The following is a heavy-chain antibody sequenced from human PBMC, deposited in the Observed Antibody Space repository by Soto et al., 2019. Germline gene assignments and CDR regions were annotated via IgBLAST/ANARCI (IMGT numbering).Heavy chain of an antibody. CDR1: GFTFSSYS. V-gene: IGHV3-21*04. J-gene: IGHJ6*02. CDR3: AKWAYDFWSGYPNYYYYYGMDV. D-gene: IGHD3-3*01. Sequence: PGGSLRLSCAASGFTFSSYSMNWVRQAPGKGLEWVSAISSSSSYIYYADSVKGRFTISRDNAKNTLYLQMNSLRAEDTAVYYCAKWAYDFWSGYPNYYYYYGMDVWGQGTTVTVSS. CDR2: ISSSSSYI.